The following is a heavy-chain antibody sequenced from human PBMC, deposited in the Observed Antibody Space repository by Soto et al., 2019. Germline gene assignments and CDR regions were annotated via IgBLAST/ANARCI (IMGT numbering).Heavy chain of an antibody. CDR1: GFTFSTYA. D-gene: IGHD2-15*01. V-gene: IGHV3-23*01. J-gene: IGHJ4*02. CDR2: VSIGGST. CDR3: ARRRGAGGHFDY. Sequence: GGSLRLSCPASGFTFSTYAMGWVRQGAGKGLGWVAVVSIGGSTHYADSVRGRFTISRDNSKNTLSLQMNSLTAEDTAVYFCARRRGAGGHFDYWGQG.